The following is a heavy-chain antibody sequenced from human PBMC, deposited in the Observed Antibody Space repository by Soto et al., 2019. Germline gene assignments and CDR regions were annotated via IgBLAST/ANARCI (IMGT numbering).Heavy chain of an antibody. V-gene: IGHV3-30-3*01. Sequence: PGGSLRLSCAASGFTFSSYAMHWVRQAPGKGLEWVAVISYDGSNKYYADSVKGRFTISRDNSKNTLYLQMNSLRAEDTAVYYCARDSFRSGTTSVLYGMDVWGQGTTVTVSS. CDR2: ISYDGSNK. J-gene: IGHJ6*01. CDR1: GFTFSSYA. CDR3: ARDSFRSGTTSVLYGMDV. D-gene: IGHD1-7*01.